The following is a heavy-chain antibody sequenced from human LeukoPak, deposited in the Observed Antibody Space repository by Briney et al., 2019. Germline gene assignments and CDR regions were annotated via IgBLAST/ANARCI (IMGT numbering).Heavy chain of an antibody. CDR2: STGSGDST. CDR3: PKDSTHDYFYNYMDA. CDR1: GFTFSSYA. Sequence: GGSLRLSCAASGFTFSSYAMTWVRQAPGKGLEWVSVSTGSGDSTYYADSVKGRFTISRDNSTNTLYLQMKSLGSKETDLYFFPKDSTHDYFYNYMDACGKGTTVTVTS. V-gene: IGHV3-23*01. J-gene: IGHJ6*03. D-gene: IGHD5/OR15-5a*01.